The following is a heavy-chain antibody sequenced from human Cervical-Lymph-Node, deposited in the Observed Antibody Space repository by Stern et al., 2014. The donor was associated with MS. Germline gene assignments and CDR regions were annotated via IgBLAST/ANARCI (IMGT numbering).Heavy chain of an antibody. CDR1: GGTFSTYT. V-gene: IGHV1-69*01. Sequence: VQLVQSGAEVKKPGSSVKVSCKASGGTFSTYTFSWVRQAPGQGLEWMGGIVPIFAATNYAQKFMGRVTISADDSTSTAYMDLSSLRSEDTAVYYCATGGSGYFDNWGQGTLVTVSS. CDR3: ATGGSGYFDN. CDR2: IVPIFAAT. D-gene: IGHD3-10*01. J-gene: IGHJ4*02.